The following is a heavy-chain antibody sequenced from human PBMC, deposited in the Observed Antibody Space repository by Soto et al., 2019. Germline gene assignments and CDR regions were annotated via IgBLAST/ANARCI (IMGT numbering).Heavy chain of an antibody. J-gene: IGHJ6*02. CDR3: AKGVAVAGYDYGLDV. CDR2: ISSSGSTT. CDR1: GFIFSNYY. Sequence: QVQLVESGGGLVKSGGSLRLSCAAPGFIFSNYYLTGIRQAPGRGLEWISYISSSGSTTDYADSVKGRFTISRDNSKNSLYLQMDFLRADDTAVYYCAKGVAVAGYDYGLDVWGQGTTVSVSS. V-gene: IGHV3-11*01. D-gene: IGHD6-19*01.